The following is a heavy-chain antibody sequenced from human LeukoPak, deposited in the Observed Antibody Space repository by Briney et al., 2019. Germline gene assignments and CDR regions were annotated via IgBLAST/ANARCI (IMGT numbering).Heavy chain of an antibody. D-gene: IGHD6-6*01. CDR2: IKQDGSEK. CDR1: GFTFSSYW. CDR3: ARLGDSSSSGGYYYYYYMDV. V-gene: IGHV3-7*01. Sequence: GGPLRLSCAASGFTFSSYWMSWVRQAPGKGLEWVANIKQDGSEKYYVDSVKGRFTISRDNAKNSLYLQMNSLRAEDTAVYYCARLGDSSSSGGYYYYYYMDVWGKGTTVTVSS. J-gene: IGHJ6*03.